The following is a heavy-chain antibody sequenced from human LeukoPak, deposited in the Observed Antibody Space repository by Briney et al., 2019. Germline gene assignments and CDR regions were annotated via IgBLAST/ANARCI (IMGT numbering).Heavy chain of an antibody. D-gene: IGHD6-19*01. J-gene: IGHJ4*02. CDR3: ARRLQGGSGSYYFDY. CDR2: ISIDGSST. CDR1: GFTFGSHW. Sequence: GGSLRLSCAASGFTFGSHWMHWVRQAPGKGLVWVSRISIDGSSTNYADSVKGRFTISRDNAKNTLYLQMSSLRAEDTAVYYCARRLQGGSGSYYFDYWGQGTLVTVSS. V-gene: IGHV3-74*01.